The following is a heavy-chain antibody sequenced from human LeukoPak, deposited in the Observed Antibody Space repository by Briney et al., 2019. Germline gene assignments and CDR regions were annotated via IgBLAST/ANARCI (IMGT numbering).Heavy chain of an antibody. J-gene: IGHJ5*02. V-gene: IGHV4-4*02. Sequence: SGTLSLTCAVSGGYISSSNWWSWVRQPPGKGLEWIGEIYHSGSTNYNPSLKSRVTISVDKSKNQFSLKLSSVTAADTAVYYCARQYQLLPNGRNWFDPWGQGTLVTVSS. CDR2: IYHSGST. CDR1: GGYISSSNW. D-gene: IGHD2-2*01. CDR3: ARQYQLLPNGRNWFDP.